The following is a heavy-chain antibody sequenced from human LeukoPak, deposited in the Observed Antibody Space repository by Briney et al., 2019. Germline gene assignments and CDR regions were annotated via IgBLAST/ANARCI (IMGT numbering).Heavy chain of an antibody. V-gene: IGHV1-69*06. CDR2: IIPIFGTA. CDR1: GGTFSSYA. Sequence: SVKVSCKASGGTFSSYAISWVRQAPGQGLEWMGGIIPIFGTANYAQKFQGRVTITADKSTSTAYMELSNLRSEDTAVYYCARTVVGASDYWGQGTLVTVSS. CDR3: ARTVVGASDY. D-gene: IGHD1-26*01. J-gene: IGHJ4*02.